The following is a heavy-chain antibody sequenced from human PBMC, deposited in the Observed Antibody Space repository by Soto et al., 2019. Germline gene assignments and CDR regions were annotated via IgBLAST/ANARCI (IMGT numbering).Heavy chain of an antibody. Sequence: ASVKVSCKASGYTFTSYAMHLVGQAPGQRLEWMGWINAGNGNTKYSQKFQGRVTITRDTSESTAYMELSSLRSDDTAVCYCAKTLRGSERQGDYHYSRLDVWGQGTTVTVSS. CDR3: AKTLRGSERQGDYHYSRLDV. V-gene: IGHV1-3*01. D-gene: IGHD2-15*01. CDR2: INAGNGNT. J-gene: IGHJ6*02. CDR1: GYTFTSYA.